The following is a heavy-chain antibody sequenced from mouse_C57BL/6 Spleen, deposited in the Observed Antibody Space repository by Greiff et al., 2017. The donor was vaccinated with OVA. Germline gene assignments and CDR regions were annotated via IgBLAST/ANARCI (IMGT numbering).Heavy chain of an antibody. V-gene: IGHV6-6*01. J-gene: IGHJ3*01. D-gene: IGHD4-1*01. CDR3: TRPGLNWYGFAY. Sequence: EVKLVESGGGLVQPGGSMKLSCAASGFTFSDAWMDWVRQSPEKGLEWVAEIRNKANNHATYYAESVKGRFTISRDDSKSSVYLQMNSLRAEDTGIYYCTRPGLNWYGFAYWGQGTLVTVSA. CDR2: IRNKANNHAT. CDR1: GFTFSDAW.